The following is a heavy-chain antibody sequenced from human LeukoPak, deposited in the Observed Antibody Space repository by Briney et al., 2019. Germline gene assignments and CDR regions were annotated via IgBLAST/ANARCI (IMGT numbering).Heavy chain of an antibody. CDR3: AKRVPPRGSDV. CDR1: GFTFSSYS. Sequence: GGSLRLSCAASGFTFSSYSMSWVRQAPGKGLEWVSGISGSGGRTNYADSVKGRFTISRDNSKNTLYLQMNSLRAEDTAVYYCAKRVPPRGSDVWGQGTMVTVSS. CDR2: ISGSGGRT. J-gene: IGHJ3*01. D-gene: IGHD3-10*01. V-gene: IGHV3-23*01.